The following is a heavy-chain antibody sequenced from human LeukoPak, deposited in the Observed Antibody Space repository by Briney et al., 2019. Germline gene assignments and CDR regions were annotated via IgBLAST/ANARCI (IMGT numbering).Heavy chain of an antibody. CDR1: GFTFNSYA. D-gene: IGHD5-18*01. V-gene: IGHV3-30*02. CDR2: IRYDGSDK. Sequence: PGGSLRLSCGASGFTFNSYAMHWVRQVPGKGLQWVAFIRYDGSDKYYADSVKGRFTISRDNSKNTLYLQLNSLIPDDMAVYYCARGYGKNYLNYWGQGTLVTVST. CDR3: ARGYGKNYLNY. J-gene: IGHJ4*02.